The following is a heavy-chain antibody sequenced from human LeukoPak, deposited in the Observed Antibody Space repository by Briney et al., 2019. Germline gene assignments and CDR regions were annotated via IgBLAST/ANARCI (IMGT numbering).Heavy chain of an antibody. CDR2: IYYSGST. CDR3: ARDSHDILTGRPRWFDP. J-gene: IGHJ5*02. Sequence: MPSETLSLTCTVSGGSISSYYWSWIRQPPGKGLEWIGYIYYSGSTNYNPSLKSRVTISVDTSKNQFSLKLSSVTAADTAVYYCARDSHDILTGRPRWFDPWGQGTLVTVSS. D-gene: IGHD3-9*01. CDR1: GGSISSYY. V-gene: IGHV4-59*01.